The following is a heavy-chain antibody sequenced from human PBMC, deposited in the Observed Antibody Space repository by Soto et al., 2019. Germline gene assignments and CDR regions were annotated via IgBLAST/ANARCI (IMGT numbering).Heavy chain of an antibody. D-gene: IGHD3-9*01. CDR2: ISGDGSTT. V-gene: IGHV3-74*01. Sequence: QLLESGGGLVQPGGSLRLSCAASGFPFNTYWMHWVRHTPGKGLDWVSRISGDGSTTYYADSVTGRFTVSRDNAKYTLYLHMRGLRAEDTAVYFCAREYYGLLTGYYNDFWGQGTLVSVSS. CDR3: AREYYGLLTGYYNDF. CDR1: GFPFNTYW. J-gene: IGHJ4*02.